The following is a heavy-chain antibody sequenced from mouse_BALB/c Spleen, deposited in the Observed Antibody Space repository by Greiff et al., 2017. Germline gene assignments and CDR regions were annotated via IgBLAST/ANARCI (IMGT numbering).Heavy chain of an antibody. CDR3: ARREVRRLMDY. D-gene: IGHD2-14*01. CDR2: ISYSGST. CDR1: GYSITSDYA. J-gene: IGHJ4*01. Sequence: EVQRVESGPGLVKPSQSLSLTCTVTGYSITSDYAWNWIRQFPGNKLEWMGYISYSGSTSYNPSLKSRISITRDTSKNQFFLQLNSVTTEDTATYYCARREVRRLMDYWGQGTSVTVSS. V-gene: IGHV3-2*02.